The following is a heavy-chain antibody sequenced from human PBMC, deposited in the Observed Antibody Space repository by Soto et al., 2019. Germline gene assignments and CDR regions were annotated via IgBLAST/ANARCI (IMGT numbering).Heavy chain of an antibody. CDR3: ASITIVRGDIIKGFDY. D-gene: IGHD3-10*01. V-gene: IGHV1-69*01. Sequence: QVQLVQSGAEVKKPGSSVKVSCKASGGTFSSYAISWVRQGPGQGLEWMGGIIPIFGTANYAQKYQGRVTTTEDGSTSTAYIELRCLRSEDTAVYYCASITIVRGDIIKGFDYWGQGTMGTVCS. J-gene: IGHJ4*02. CDR2: IIPIFGTA. CDR1: GGTFSSYA.